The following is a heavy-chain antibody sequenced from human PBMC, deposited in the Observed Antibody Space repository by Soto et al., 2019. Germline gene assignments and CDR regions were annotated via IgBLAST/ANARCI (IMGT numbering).Heavy chain of an antibody. CDR2: ISYDGSNK. V-gene: IGHV3-30*03. D-gene: IGHD6-13*01. J-gene: IGHJ6*02. CDR1: GFTFSSYG. CDR3: AGVGSSWSPHYYYYGMDV. Sequence: QVQLVESGGGVVQPGRSLRLSCAASGFTFSSYGMHWVRQAPGKGLEWVAVISYDGSNKYYADSVKGRFTISRDKSKNTLYLQMNSLSADDTAVYYCAGVGSSWSPHYYYYGMDVWGQGTTVTVSS.